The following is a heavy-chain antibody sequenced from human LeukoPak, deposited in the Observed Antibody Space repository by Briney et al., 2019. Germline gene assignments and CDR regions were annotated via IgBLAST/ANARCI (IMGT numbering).Heavy chain of an antibody. Sequence: GGSLRLSCAASGFTFSSYSTNWVRQAPGKGLEWVSSISSSSSYIYYADSVKGRFTISRDNAKNSLYLQMNSLRDEDTAVYYCARDRSSSGYYPFDYWGQGTLVTVSS. CDR2: ISSSSSYI. V-gene: IGHV3-21*01. D-gene: IGHD3-22*01. J-gene: IGHJ4*02. CDR1: GFTFSSYS. CDR3: ARDRSSSGYYPFDY.